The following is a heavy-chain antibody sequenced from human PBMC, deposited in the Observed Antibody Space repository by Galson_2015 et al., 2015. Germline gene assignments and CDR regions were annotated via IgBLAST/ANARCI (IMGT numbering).Heavy chain of an antibody. Sequence: SLRLSCAASGFTSSSYGMHWVRQAPGKGLEWVAIIWYAGSNKYYADSVKGRFTISRDNSKNTLYLQMNSLTAEDAAVYYCARQPDKRFNYYYLDVWGKGTTVTVSS. CDR2: IWYAGSNK. V-gene: IGHV3-33*01. J-gene: IGHJ6*03. CDR1: GFTSSSYG. D-gene: IGHD3-10*01. CDR3: ARQPDKRFNYYYLDV.